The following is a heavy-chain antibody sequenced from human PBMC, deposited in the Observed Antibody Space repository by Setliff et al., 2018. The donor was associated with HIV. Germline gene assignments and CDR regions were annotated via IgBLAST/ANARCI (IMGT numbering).Heavy chain of an antibody. CDR2: IYYSGST. D-gene: IGHD5-18*01. V-gene: IGHV4-59*05. CDR3: ARRHTAFDP. J-gene: IGHJ5*02. Sequence: SETLSLTCTVSGGSISSYYWSWIRQPPEKGLEWIGSIYYSGSTYYNPSLKSRVTISIDTSRNQFSLKLTSVTAADTAMYYCARRHTAFDPWGQGTLVTVSS. CDR1: GGSISSYY.